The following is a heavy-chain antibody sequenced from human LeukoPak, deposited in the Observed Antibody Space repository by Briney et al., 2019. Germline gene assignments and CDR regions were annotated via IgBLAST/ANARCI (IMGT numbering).Heavy chain of an antibody. CDR2: IYYSGST. CDR1: GGSISSGGYY. D-gene: IGHD5-24*01. V-gene: IGHV4-31*03. Sequence: TLSLTCTVSGGSISSGGYYWSWIRQHPGKGLEWIGYIYYSGSTYYNPSLKSRVTISVDTSKNQFSLKLSSVTAADTAVYYGARGYLNGYNYDYWGQGTLVTVSS. J-gene: IGHJ4*02. CDR3: ARGYLNGYNYDY.